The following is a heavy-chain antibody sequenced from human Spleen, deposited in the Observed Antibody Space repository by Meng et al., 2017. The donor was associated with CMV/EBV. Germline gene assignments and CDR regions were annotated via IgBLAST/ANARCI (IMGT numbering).Heavy chain of an antibody. CDR3: ARDVAYDWNYDSGYFDS. V-gene: IGHV4-61*01. CDR1: LCSRRSH. CDR2: VDCSGST. Sequence: LCSRRSHCSWIRHPPGRALEWVGSVDCSGSTNYSPSLESRVPISVNTSKNEFSLKLTSVTTADTAVYYCARDVAYDWNYDSGYFDSWGQGTLVTVSS. D-gene: IGHD1-7*01. J-gene: IGHJ4*02.